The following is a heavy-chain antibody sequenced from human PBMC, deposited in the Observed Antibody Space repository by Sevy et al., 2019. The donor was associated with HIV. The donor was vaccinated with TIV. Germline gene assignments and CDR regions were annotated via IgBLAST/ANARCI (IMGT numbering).Heavy chain of an antibody. D-gene: IGHD3-10*01. CDR3: AGGGKLLWFGELLKAKNYYYYGMDV. V-gene: IGHV4-59*01. Sequence: SETLSLTCTVSGGSISSYYWSWIRQPLGKGLEWIGYIYYSGSTNYNPSLKSRVTISVDTSKNQFSLKLSSVTAADTDVYYCAGGGKLLWFGELLKAKNYYYYGMDVWGQGTTVTVSS. CDR1: GGSISSYY. J-gene: IGHJ6*02. CDR2: IYYSGST.